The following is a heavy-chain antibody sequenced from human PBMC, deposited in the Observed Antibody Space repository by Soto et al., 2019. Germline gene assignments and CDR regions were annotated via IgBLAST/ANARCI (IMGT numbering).Heavy chain of an antibody. D-gene: IGHD3-10*01. CDR2: IASGSDYI. V-gene: IGHV3-21*02. CDR1: GFTFSIYS. J-gene: IGHJ3*01. CDR3: ANSVPTHPFDF. Sequence: EVQLVESGGGLVKPGESLRLSCAASGFTFSIYSMNWVRQGPGTGLEWVSSIASGSDYIFYADSVRGRFTISRDNAKNSLYLQMNTLVAYCAAVHYWANSVPTHPFDFWGQGTMVSVSP.